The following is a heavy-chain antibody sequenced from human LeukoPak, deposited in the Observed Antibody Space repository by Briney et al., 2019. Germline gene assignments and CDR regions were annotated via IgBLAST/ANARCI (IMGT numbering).Heavy chain of an antibody. CDR3: ARRLGYCSSTSCYYYFDY. Sequence: SETLSLTCAVSGYSISSGYYWGWIRQPPGKGLEWIGSIYHSGSTYYNPSLKRRVTISVDTSKTQFSLKLSSVPAADTAVYYCARRLGYCSSTSCYYYFDYWGQGTLVTVSS. CDR2: IYHSGST. CDR1: GYSISSGYY. D-gene: IGHD2-2*01. V-gene: IGHV4-38-2*01. J-gene: IGHJ4*02.